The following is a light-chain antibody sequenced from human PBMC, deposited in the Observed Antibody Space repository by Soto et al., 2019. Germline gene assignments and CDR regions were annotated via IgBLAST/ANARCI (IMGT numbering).Light chain of an antibody. V-gene: IGKV1-5*03. CDR1: QRLTMW. CDR2: KTS. CDR3: QHWTDYSWT. J-gene: IGKJ1*01. Sequence: DIHMPQSPSTLSASVGDRVTITCRASQRLTMWLAWYQQKPGKAPNLLIYKTSSLESGVTSMFSGSGSWTEFTLTIISLQPDDFANYYCQHWTDYSWTFGQGTKVVVK.